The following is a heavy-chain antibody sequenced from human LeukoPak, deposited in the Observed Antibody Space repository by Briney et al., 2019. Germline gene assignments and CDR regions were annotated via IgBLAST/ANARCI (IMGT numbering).Heavy chain of an antibody. CDR1: GFTFSSYA. D-gene: IGHD5/OR15-5a*01. CDR2: ISYDGSNK. Sequence: GGSLRLSCAASGFTFSSYAMHWVRQAPGKGLEWVAVISYDGSNKYYADSVKGRFTISRDNAKNSLYLQMNSLRAEDTAVYYCARESLYPMDVWGQGTTVTVSS. V-gene: IGHV3-30-3*01. CDR3: ARESLYPMDV. J-gene: IGHJ6*02.